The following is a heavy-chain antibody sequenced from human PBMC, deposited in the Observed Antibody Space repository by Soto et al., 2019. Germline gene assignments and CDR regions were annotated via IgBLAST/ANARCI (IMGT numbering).Heavy chain of an antibody. CDR1: GGSIGGTNYY. CDR2: IYYDEST. D-gene: IGHD4-17*01. CDR3: ARHPGYSVPTVYATHYFNN. J-gene: IGHJ4*02. V-gene: IGHV4-39*01. Sequence: ASETLPPTCSVSGGSIGGTNYYWGWIRQPPWKGLEWIGTIYYDESTFYNPSLKSRVTISVDTSKNQFSLKLSSVTAADTAVYYCARHPGYSVPTVYATHYFNNWGQGILVTVSS.